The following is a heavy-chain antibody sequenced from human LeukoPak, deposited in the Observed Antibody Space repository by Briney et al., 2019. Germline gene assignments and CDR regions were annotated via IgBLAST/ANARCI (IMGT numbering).Heavy chain of an antibody. J-gene: IGHJ4*02. CDR3: ARDRCSGGACYSFDF. V-gene: IGHV3-21*06. Sequence: GGSLRLSCAASGFTFSTYSMNWVRQAPGEGLEWVSSISRSSSHIYFADSVKGRFTISRDNAKNSLYLQVNSLRTEDTAVYYCARDRCSGGACYSFDFWGQGTLVTVSS. CDR1: GFTFSTYS. D-gene: IGHD2-15*01. CDR2: ISRSSSHI.